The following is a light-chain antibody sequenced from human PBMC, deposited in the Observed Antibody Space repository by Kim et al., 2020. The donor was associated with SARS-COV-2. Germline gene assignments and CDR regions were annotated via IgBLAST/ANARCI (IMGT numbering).Light chain of an antibody. CDR1: QSVDSG. V-gene: IGKV3-11*01. CDR3: QQRNKWPPMT. J-gene: IGKJ5*01. CDR2: DTS. Sequence: STGETDTLSGRASQSVDSGLAWYQQKPGQAPRHLIYDTSNRATGIPARFSDSGSGTDVTLTISSLEPEDFAVYYCQQRNKWPPMTFGQGTRLEIK.